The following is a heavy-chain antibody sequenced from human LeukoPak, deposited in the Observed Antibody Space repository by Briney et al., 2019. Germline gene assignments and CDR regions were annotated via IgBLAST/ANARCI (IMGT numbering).Heavy chain of an antibody. CDR1: GFTFSSYA. D-gene: IGHD6-19*01. Sequence: PGRSLRLSCAASGFTFSSYAMHWVRQAPGKGLEWVAVISYDGSNKYYADSVKGRFTISRDNSKNTLYLQINSLRAEDTAVYYCARQPIAVAGSDYWGQGTLVTVSS. CDR3: ARQPIAVAGSDY. J-gene: IGHJ4*02. V-gene: IGHV3-30*04. CDR2: ISYDGSNK.